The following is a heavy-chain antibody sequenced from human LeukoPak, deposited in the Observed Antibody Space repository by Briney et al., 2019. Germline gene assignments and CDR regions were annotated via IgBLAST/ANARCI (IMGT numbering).Heavy chain of an antibody. V-gene: IGHV4-4*07. CDR2: IHTSGST. D-gene: IGHD6-19*01. CDR3: AGRGLSTGWTFDY. Sequence: SETLSLTCSVSGGSISTYYWSWIRQPAGKGLEWIAQIHTSGSTNFNPSLMSRVSISMDTPNNQFSLMISSVTAADTAIYYCAGRGLSTGWTFDYWGHGTLVTVSS. CDR1: GGSISTYY. J-gene: IGHJ4*01.